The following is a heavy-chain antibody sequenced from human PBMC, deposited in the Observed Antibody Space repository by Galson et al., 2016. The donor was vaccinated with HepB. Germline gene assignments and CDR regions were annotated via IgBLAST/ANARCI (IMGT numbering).Heavy chain of an antibody. V-gene: IGHV1-69*13. J-gene: IGHJ6*02. Sequence: SVKVSCKASGGTFSSNAINWVRQAPGQGLEWMGRITPIFGTAKYAQKFQGRVTITADESTSTAHMEVSSLRYEDTAVYYWARVRDGYNTHFYYGMDVWGQGTLVTVSS. CDR2: ITPIFGTA. CDR1: GGTFSSNA. D-gene: IGHD5-24*01. CDR3: ARVRDGYNTHFYYGMDV.